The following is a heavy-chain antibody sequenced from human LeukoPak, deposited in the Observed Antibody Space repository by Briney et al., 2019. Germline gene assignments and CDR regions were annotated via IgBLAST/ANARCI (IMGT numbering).Heavy chain of an antibody. CDR1: GVTFSTYA. CDR3: AKGLESGNVVVPAISLGY. J-gene: IGHJ4*02. V-gene: IGHV3-23*01. CDR2: ISGSGGST. Sequence: VGSLRLSCAPSGVTFSTYAMSWVRQAPEEGLEWVSAISGSGGSTYYADSVKGRFTISRDNSKNTLDLQMNSLRAEDTAGYYCAKGLESGNVVVPAISLGYWGQGTLVTVSS. D-gene: IGHD2-21*02.